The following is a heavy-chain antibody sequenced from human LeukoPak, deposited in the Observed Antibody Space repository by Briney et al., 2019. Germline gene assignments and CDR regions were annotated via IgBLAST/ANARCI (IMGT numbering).Heavy chain of an antibody. CDR2: ISSSGSTI. CDR1: GFSFSDYY. V-gene: IGHV3-11*01. J-gene: IGHJ4*02. CDR3: ARGEDHDYVWGSYRYTSLDY. Sequence: GGSLRLSCAASGFSFSDYYMSWLRQAPGKGLEWVSYISSSGSTIYYADSVKGRFTISSDNAKNSLYLQMNSLRAEDTAVYYCARGEDHDYVWGSYRYTSLDYWGQGTLVTVSS. D-gene: IGHD3-16*02.